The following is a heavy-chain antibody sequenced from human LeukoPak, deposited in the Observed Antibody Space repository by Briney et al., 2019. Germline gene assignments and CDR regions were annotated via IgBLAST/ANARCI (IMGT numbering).Heavy chain of an antibody. CDR1: GFTFRSYW. Sequence: GGSLRLSCTASGFTFRSYWMHWVRQVPGKGLVWVSRLSTDGSTTNYADSVKGRFTISRDNAKNTLYLQMNSLRVEDTAVYYCARFRVIAMGSYFYYCLDVWRKGTTDTVSS. J-gene: IGHJ6*03. D-gene: IGHD2/OR15-2a*01. CDR3: ARFRVIAMGSYFYYCLDV. CDR2: LSTDGSTT. V-gene: IGHV3-74*01.